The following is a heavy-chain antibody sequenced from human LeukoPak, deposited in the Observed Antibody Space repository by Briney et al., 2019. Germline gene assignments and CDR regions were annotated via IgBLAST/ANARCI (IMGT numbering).Heavy chain of an antibody. CDR3: ARASYTVTPDY. V-gene: IGHV3-21*01. CDR2: ISSSSSYI. Sequence: GGSLRLSCAASGFTFNSYSMNWVRQAPGKGLEWVSSISSSSSYIYYADSVKGRFTISRDNAKNSLYLQMNSLRAEDTAVYYCARASYTVTPDYWGQGTLVTVSS. J-gene: IGHJ4*02. D-gene: IGHD4-17*01. CDR1: GFTFNSYS.